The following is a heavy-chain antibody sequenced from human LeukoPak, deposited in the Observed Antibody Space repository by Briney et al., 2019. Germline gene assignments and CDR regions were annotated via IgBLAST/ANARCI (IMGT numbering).Heavy chain of an antibody. CDR1: GYTFTSYA. CDR2: INAGNGNT. J-gene: IGHJ4*02. D-gene: IGHD6-13*01. CDR3: ASMTRGSRYYFDY. V-gene: IGHV1-3*01. Sequence: ASVKVSCKASGYTFTSYAMHWVRQAPGQRLEWMGWINAGNGNTKYSQKFQGRVTITRDTSASTAYMELSSLRPEDTAVYYCASMTRGSRYYFDYWGQGTLVTVSS.